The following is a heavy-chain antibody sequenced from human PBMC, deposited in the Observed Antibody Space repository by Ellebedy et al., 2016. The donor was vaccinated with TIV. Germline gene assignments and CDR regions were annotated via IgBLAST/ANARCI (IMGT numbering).Heavy chain of an antibody. CDR1: GGTFSSYA. V-gene: IGHV1-69*13. CDR2: IIPIFGTA. CDR3: ARGRYGSGSTYFDL. Sequence: AASVKVSCKASGGTFSSYAISWVRQAPGQGLEWMGGIIPIFGTANYAQKFQGRVTITADESTSTAYMELSSLRSEDTAVYYCARGRYGSGSTYFDLWGRGTLVTVSS. J-gene: IGHJ2*01. D-gene: IGHD3-10*01.